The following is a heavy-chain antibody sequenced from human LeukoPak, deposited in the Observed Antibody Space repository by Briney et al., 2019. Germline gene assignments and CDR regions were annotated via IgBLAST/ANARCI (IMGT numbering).Heavy chain of an antibody. Sequence: PGRSLRLSCAASGFKFDDYAMHWVRQAPGKGLEWVSGINWNSGTRGYADSVRGRFTVSRDNVRNSLFLQMNSLTTEDTAFYYCAKVNEGYFESWGQGTLVTVSS. CDR1: GFKFDDYA. V-gene: IGHV3-9*01. J-gene: IGHJ4*02. CDR2: INWNSGTR. D-gene: IGHD3-22*01. CDR3: AKVNEGYFES.